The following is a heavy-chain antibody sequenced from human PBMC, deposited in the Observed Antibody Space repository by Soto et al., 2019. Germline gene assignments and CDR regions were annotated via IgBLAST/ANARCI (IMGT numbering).Heavy chain of an antibody. CDR2: INTGNGDT. V-gene: IGHV1-3*04. CDR1: GYTFTAFA. J-gene: IGHJ6*02. Sequence: QVQLVQSGAEVERPGASLKVSCKASGYTFTAFAMHWVRQAPGQRPEWMGWINTGNGDTNYSQKFQGKITITRDTPASTLYMELSSLTSEDTAVYYCARDTCTNGVCGMDVWGRGTTVTVSS. D-gene: IGHD2-8*01. CDR3: ARDTCTNGVCGMDV.